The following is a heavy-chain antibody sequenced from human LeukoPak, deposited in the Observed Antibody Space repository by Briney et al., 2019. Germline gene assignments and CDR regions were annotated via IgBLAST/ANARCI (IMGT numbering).Heavy chain of an antibody. V-gene: IGHV1-69*01. D-gene: IGHD3-10*01. CDR3: ARLMDYYASGTYGRYAMDV. Sequence: ASVKVSCKASGGTFSSYTISWVRQAPGQGLEWMGGIIPIFGTANYAQKFQGRVTITADESTSTAYMELNSLRSEDTAMYYCARLMDYYASGTYGRYAMDVWGKGTTVTVTS. CDR2: IIPIFGTA. CDR1: GGTFSSYT. J-gene: IGHJ6*04.